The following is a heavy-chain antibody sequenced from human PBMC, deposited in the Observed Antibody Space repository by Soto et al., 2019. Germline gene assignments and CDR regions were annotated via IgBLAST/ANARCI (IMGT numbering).Heavy chain of an antibody. CDR3: ARTRAGAAIVVVGAFDI. D-gene: IGHD3-22*01. CDR1: GGTFSSYA. Sequence: ASVKVSCKASGGTFSSYAISWVRQAPGQGLEWMGGIIPIFGTANYAPKFQGRVTITADESTSTAYMELSSLRSEDTAVYYCARTRAGAAIVVVGAFDIWGQGTMVTVSS. V-gene: IGHV1-69*13. J-gene: IGHJ3*02. CDR2: IIPIFGTA.